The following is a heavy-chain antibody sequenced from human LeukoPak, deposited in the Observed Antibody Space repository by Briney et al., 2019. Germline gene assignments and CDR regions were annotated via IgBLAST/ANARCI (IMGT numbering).Heavy chain of an antibody. V-gene: IGHV1-2*06. CDR1: GYSFTGYY. CDR3: ARDLEALAAFDY. J-gene: IGHJ4*02. D-gene: IGHD2-15*01. CDR2: ISPNSGGT. Sequence: ASVKVSCKASGYSFTGYYIHWVRQAPGQGLEWMGRISPNSGGTNYAQKFQVRLTMTRDTSVSTAYMELSRLTSDDTAVYFCARDLEALAAFDYWGQGTLVTVSS.